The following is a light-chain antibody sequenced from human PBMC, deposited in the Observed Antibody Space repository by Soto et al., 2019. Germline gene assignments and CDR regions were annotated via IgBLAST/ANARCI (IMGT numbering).Light chain of an antibody. CDR1: QSVSSY. CDR3: QQYGSPPPIT. V-gene: IGKV3-20*01. CDR2: GAS. J-gene: IGKJ5*01. Sequence: EIVLTQSPATLSLSPGEKATLSCRASQSVSSYLAWYQQKPGQAPRLLIYGASSRATGIPDRFSGSGSGTDFTLTISRLEPEDFAVYYCQQYGSPPPITFGQGTRLEIK.